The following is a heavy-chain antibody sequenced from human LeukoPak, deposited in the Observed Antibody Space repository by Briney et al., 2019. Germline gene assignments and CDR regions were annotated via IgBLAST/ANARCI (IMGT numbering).Heavy chain of an antibody. CDR1: GGSISSGAYY. D-gene: IGHD1-1*01. CDR3: ARVGTYQFDY. V-gene: IGHV4-31*03. CDR2: IYYSGSS. J-gene: IGHJ4*02. Sequence: PSETLSLTCTVSGGSISSGAYYWNWIRQHPGKGLEWIGYIYYSGSSYYNPPLKSRVAISLDTSKNQFSLKLSSVTAADTAVYYCARVGTYQFDYWGQGTLVTVSS.